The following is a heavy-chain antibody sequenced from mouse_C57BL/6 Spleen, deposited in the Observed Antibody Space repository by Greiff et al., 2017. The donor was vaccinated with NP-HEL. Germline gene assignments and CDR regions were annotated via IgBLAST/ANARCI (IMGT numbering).Heavy chain of an antibody. Sequence: EVMLVESGGGLVQPGGSMKLSCVASGFTFSNYWMNWVRQSPEKGLEWVAQIRLKSDNYATHYAESVKGRFTISRYDSKSSVYLQMNNLSAEDTGIYYCTGDGSSYWYFDVGGTETTVTVSS. V-gene: IGHV6-3*01. J-gene: IGHJ1*03. CDR1: GFTFSNYW. CDR3: TGDGSSYWYFDV. D-gene: IGHD1-1*01. CDR2: IRLKSDNYAT.